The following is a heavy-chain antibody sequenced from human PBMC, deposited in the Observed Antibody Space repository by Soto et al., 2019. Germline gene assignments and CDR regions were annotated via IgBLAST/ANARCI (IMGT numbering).Heavy chain of an antibody. V-gene: IGHV4-59*01. CDR2: LYYSGNT. CDR1: VGSISPFY. Sequence: SETLSLTCTVAVGSISPFYWSWFRQSPGKGLEWIGYLYYSGNTNYNPSLKSRVTISVDASKNQVSLRLTSVTAADTAVYYCARVGGVAARTFDYWGQGTVVTVSS. D-gene: IGHD2-15*01. CDR3: ARVGGVAARTFDY. J-gene: IGHJ4*02.